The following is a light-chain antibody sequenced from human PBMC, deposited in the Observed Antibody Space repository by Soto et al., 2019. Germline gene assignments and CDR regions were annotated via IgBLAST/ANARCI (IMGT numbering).Light chain of an antibody. CDR1: QSLLDSDDGNTY. Sequence: DIVMTQTPLSLPVTPGEPASISCRSSQSLLDSDDGNTYLDWYLQKPGQSPQLLIYTLSYRPSGVPDRFSGSGSGTDFTLKISRVEAEDVGVYYCMQRIEFPYTFGQGTKLEIK. CDR2: TLS. V-gene: IGKV2-40*01. J-gene: IGKJ2*01. CDR3: MQRIEFPYT.